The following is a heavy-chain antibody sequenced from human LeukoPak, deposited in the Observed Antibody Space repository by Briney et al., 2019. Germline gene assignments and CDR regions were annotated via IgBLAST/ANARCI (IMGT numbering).Heavy chain of an antibody. Sequence: QTGGSLRLSCAASGFTFSSYSMNWVRQAPGKGLEWVSYISSSSSTIYYADSVKGRFTISRDNAKNSLYLQMNSLRAEDTAVYYCTKDLHYGSADYWGQGTLVTVSS. CDR1: GFTFSSYS. CDR3: TKDLHYGSADY. J-gene: IGHJ4*02. V-gene: IGHV3-48*01. D-gene: IGHD3-10*01. CDR2: ISSSSSTI.